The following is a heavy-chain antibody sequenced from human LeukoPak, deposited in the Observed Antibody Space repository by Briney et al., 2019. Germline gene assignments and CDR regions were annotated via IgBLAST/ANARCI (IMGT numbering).Heavy chain of an antibody. CDR1: GGSISSYY. J-gene: IGHJ5*02. CDR2: IYYSGST. CDR3: AISYDYVWGSYRSENCFDP. D-gene: IGHD3-16*02. V-gene: IGHV4-59*01. Sequence: PSETLSLTCTVSGGSISSYYWSWIRRPPGKGLEWIGYIYYSGSTNYNPSLKRRVTISVDTSKNQYSLKLSSVTAADTGVYYCAISYDYVWGSYRSENCFDPWGQGTLVTVSS.